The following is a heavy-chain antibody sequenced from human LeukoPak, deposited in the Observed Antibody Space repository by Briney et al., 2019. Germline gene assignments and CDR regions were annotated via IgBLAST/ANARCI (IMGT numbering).Heavy chain of an antibody. Sequence: GRSLRLSCAASGFTFSTYAMHWVRQGPGKGLEWVAVISYDGSNKYYADSVKGRFTISRDNSKNTLYLQMSSLSAEDTAVYYRARTTTPHYYGSGSYALGYWGQGTLVTVPS. CDR1: GFTFSTYA. CDR3: ARTTTPHYYGSGSYALGY. CDR2: ISYDGSNK. V-gene: IGHV3-30-3*01. D-gene: IGHD3-10*01. J-gene: IGHJ4*02.